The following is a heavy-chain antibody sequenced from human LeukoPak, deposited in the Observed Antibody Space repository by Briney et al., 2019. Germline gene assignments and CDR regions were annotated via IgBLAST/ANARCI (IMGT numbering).Heavy chain of an antibody. CDR2: INHGGST. CDR1: GGSFSGYY. Sequence: SETLSLTCAVYGGSFSGYYWSWIRQPPGKGLEWIGEINHGGSTNYNPSLKSRVTISVDTSKNQFSLKLSSVTAADTAVYYCARNGDYWGQGTLVTVSS. CDR3: ARNGDY. J-gene: IGHJ4*02. V-gene: IGHV4-34*01.